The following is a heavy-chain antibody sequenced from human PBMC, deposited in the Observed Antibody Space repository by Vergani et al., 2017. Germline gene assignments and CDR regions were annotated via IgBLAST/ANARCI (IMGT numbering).Heavy chain of an antibody. V-gene: IGHV4-59*01. Sequence: QVQLQESGPGLVKPSETLSLTCTVSGGSISSYYWSWIRQPPGKGLEWIGYIYYSGSTNYNPSLKSRVTISVDTSKNQFSLTLSSVTAADTAVYYCARDLRERRAYYYYMDVWGKGTTVTVSS. CDR3: ARDLRERRAYYYYMDV. D-gene: IGHD1-1*01. J-gene: IGHJ6*03. CDR1: GGSISSYY. CDR2: IYYSGST.